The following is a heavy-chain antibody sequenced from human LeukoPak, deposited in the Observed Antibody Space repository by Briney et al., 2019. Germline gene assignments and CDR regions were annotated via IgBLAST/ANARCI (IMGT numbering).Heavy chain of an antibody. D-gene: IGHD2-15*01. J-gene: IGHJ5*02. Sequence: ASVKVSCKVSGYTLTELSMHWVRQAPGKGLEWMGGFDPEDGETIYAQKFQGRVTMTGDTSADTAYMELGSLRSEDTAVYYCATVPFFRGAYCSGGSCYWFDPWGQGTLVTVSS. V-gene: IGHV1-24*01. CDR3: ATVPFFRGAYCSGGSCYWFDP. CDR1: GYTLTELS. CDR2: FDPEDGET.